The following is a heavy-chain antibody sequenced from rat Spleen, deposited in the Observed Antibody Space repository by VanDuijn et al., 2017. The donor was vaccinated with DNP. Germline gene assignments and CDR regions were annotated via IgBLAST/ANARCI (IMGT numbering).Heavy chain of an antibody. CDR1: GYSITSNY. CDR3: ARMHYGCDN. Sequence: EVQLQESGPGLVKPSQSLSLTCSVTGYSITSNYWGWIRRFPGNKMEYIGHINYSGRTHYNPSLKSRISITRDTSKNQFFLQWNSVTTEDTATYYCARMHYGCDNWGQGVMVTVSS. CDR2: INYSGRT. D-gene: IGHD1-11*01. J-gene: IGHJ2*01. V-gene: IGHV3-1*01.